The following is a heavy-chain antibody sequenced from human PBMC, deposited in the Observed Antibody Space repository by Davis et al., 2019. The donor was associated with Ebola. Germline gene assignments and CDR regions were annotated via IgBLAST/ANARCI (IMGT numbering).Heavy chain of an antibody. CDR1: GGSIGSSSYY. Sequence: MPSETLSLTCNVSGGSIGSSSYYWGWIRQPPGKGLEWIGTIYYGGSTYYNPSLKSRVTISVDTSKNQFSLKLTSLTAADTAVYYCARLYYGSGSYYNWFDPWGQGTLVTVSS. V-gene: IGHV4-39*01. D-gene: IGHD3-10*01. CDR3: ARLYYGSGSYYNWFDP. J-gene: IGHJ5*02. CDR2: IYYGGST.